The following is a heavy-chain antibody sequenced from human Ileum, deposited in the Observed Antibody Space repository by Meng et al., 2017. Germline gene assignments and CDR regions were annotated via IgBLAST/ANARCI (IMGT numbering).Heavy chain of an antibody. Sequence: GESLKISCAASGFTFSSYAMHWVRQAPGKGLEWVAVISYDGSNKYYADSVKGRFTISRDNSKNTLYLQMNSLRAEDTAVYYCARIRSGHYWGQGTLVTVSS. CDR1: GFTFSSYA. V-gene: IGHV3-30*04. CDR2: ISYDGSNK. J-gene: IGHJ4*02. D-gene: IGHD2-8*02. CDR3: ARIRSGHY.